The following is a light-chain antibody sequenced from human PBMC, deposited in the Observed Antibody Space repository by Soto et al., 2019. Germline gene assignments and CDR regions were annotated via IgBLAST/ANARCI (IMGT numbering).Light chain of an antibody. CDR1: SSNIGDNT. V-gene: IGLV1-44*01. CDR3: AAWDDSLNGVV. CDR2: SDN. Sequence: QLVLTQPPSASETPGQRVTISCSGSSSNIGDNTVNWYQQLPGTAPKLLIYSDNQRPSGVPDRFSGSKSGTSASLAIGGLQSEDEADYYCAAWDDSLNGVVFGGGTKLTVL. J-gene: IGLJ2*01.